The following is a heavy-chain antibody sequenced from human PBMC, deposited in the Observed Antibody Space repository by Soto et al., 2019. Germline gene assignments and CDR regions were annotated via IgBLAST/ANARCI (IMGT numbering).Heavy chain of an antibody. D-gene: IGHD3-22*01. Sequence: QITLKESGPTLVKPTQTLTLTCTFSGFSLSTSGVGVGWIRQPPGKALEWLALISWDDDKRYRPYLRSRLTXTXDXXTNQVVLTMTNMDPVATATYYCALRRDGSGYYYVAWGQGTLVTVSS. CDR1: GFSLSTSGVG. J-gene: IGHJ5*02. V-gene: IGHV2-5*02. CDR3: ALRRDGSGYYYVA. CDR2: ISWDDDK.